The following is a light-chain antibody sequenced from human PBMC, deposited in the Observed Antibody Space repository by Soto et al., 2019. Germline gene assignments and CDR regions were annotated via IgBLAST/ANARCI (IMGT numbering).Light chain of an antibody. Sequence: DIQMTRSPSTLSASVGDRVTITCRASQSLSSWLAWYQQKPGKAPKLLIYDASSLESGVPSRFSGSGSGTEFTLTISSLQPDDFATYYCQQYNNYWTFGQGTKVDIK. V-gene: IGKV1-5*01. CDR3: QQYNNYWT. CDR1: QSLSSW. J-gene: IGKJ1*01. CDR2: DAS.